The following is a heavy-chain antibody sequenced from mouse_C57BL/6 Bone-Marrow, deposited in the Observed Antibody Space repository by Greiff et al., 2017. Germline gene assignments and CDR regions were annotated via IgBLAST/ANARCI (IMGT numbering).Heavy chain of an antibody. CDR2: IYPGDGDT. V-gene: IGHV1-82*01. Sequence: VQLQQSGPELVKPGASVKISCKASGYAFSGSWMNWVKQRPGKGLEWIGRIYPGDGDTNYNGKFKGKATLTADKSSSTAYMQLSSLTSEDSAVYFCARIPITTVVGDAMDYWGQGTSVTVSS. CDR1: GYAFSGSW. J-gene: IGHJ4*01. D-gene: IGHD1-1*01. CDR3: ARIPITTVVGDAMDY.